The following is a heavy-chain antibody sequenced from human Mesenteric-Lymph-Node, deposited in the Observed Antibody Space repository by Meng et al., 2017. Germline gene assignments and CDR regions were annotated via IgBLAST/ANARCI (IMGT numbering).Heavy chain of an antibody. CDR2: ISGSGSTI. CDR3: GGAPSRGEQWMAPIDY. V-gene: IGHV3-48*03. D-gene: IGHD5-24*01. Sequence: GESLKISCAASGFTFSSHEMNWVRQAPGKGPEWFSYISGSGSTIYYADSVRGRFTISRDNAKNSVYLQMNSLRAEDTAVYYCGGAPSRGEQWMAPIDYWGQGTLVTVSS. CDR1: GFTFSSHE. J-gene: IGHJ4*02.